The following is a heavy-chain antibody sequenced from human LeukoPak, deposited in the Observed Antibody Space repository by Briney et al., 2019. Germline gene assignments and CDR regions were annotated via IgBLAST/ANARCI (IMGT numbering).Heavy chain of an antibody. D-gene: IGHD3-9*01. V-gene: IGHV1-8*03. CDR2: MNPNSGNT. CDR3: ATIAISGTYYYYYYMDV. CDR1: GYTFTSYD. J-gene: IGHJ6*03. Sequence: ASVKVSCKASGYTFTSYDINWVRQATGQGLEWMGWMNPNSGNTGYAQKFQGRVTITRNTSISTAYMELSSLRSEDTAVYYCATIAISGTYYYYYYMDVWGKGTTVTISS.